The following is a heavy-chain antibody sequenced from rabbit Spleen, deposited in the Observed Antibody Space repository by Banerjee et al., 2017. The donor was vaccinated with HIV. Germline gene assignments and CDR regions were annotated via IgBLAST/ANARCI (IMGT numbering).Heavy chain of an antibody. CDR1: GIDLISNA. Sequence: QEQLKETGGGLVQPGGSLTLSCKASGIDLISNAMSWVRQAPGKGLEWIGDIYPGFGITNYANWVKGRFTISSDNAQNTVDLQMNSLTAADTATYFCARDGTGGSYFALWGPGTLVTVS. D-gene: IGHD8-1*01. CDR3: ARDGTGGSYFAL. V-gene: IGHV1S47*01. CDR2: IYPGFGIT. J-gene: IGHJ4*01.